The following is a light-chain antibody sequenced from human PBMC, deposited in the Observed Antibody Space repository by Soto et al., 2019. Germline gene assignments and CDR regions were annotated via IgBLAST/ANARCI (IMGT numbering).Light chain of an antibody. J-gene: IGKJ4*01. CDR1: QTVRNNY. CDR2: DAS. CDR3: QQFSSYPLT. V-gene: IGKV3-20*01. Sequence: EIVLTQSPGTLSLSPGERVTLSCRSSQTVRNNYLAWYQQKPGQAPRLLIYDASSRATGIPDRFSGGGSGTDFTLTISRLEPEDFAVYYCQQFSSYPLTFGGGTKV.